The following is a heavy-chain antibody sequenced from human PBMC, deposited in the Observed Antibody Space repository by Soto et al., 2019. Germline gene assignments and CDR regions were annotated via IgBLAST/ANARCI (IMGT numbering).Heavy chain of an antibody. CDR2: ISAYNGNT. CDR1: GYTFTSYG. Sequence: ASVKVSCKASGYTFTSYGISWVRQAPGQGLEWMGWISAYNGNTNYAQKLQGRVTMTTDTSTSTAYMELRSLRSDDTAVYYCARELMGYCSGGSCYPAYWGQGTLVTVSS. J-gene: IGHJ4*02. CDR3: ARELMGYCSGGSCYPAY. V-gene: IGHV1-18*01. D-gene: IGHD2-15*01.